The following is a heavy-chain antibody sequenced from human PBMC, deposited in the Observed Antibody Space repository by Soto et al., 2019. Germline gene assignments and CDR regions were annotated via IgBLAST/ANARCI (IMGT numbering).Heavy chain of an antibody. CDR2: ISGSGGST. CDR3: AKTSYSSSWSHFDY. V-gene: IGHV3-23*01. CDR1: GFTFSSYG. Sequence: GGSLRLSCAASGFTFSSYGMHWVRQAPGKGLEWVSAISGSGGSTYYADSVKGRFTISRDNSKNTLYLQMNSLRAEDTAVYYCAKTSYSSSWSHFDYWGQGTLVTVSS. D-gene: IGHD6-6*01. J-gene: IGHJ4*02.